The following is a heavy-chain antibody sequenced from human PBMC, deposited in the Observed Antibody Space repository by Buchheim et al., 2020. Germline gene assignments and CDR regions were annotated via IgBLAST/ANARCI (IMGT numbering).Heavy chain of an antibody. CDR1: GDSFIFNTYA. Sequence: QVQLVQSGAEVKKPGSSVKVSCKTSGDSFIFNTYAINWVRQAPGQGPEWMGGITPLLGAPKYAPRFQGRLTITADASTTSVYMELSSLASDDTAIYYCASTHRITGTTFFEFWGQGT. CDR2: ITPLLGAP. CDR3: ASTHRITGTTFFEF. D-gene: IGHD1-20*01. J-gene: IGHJ4*02. V-gene: IGHV1-69*01.